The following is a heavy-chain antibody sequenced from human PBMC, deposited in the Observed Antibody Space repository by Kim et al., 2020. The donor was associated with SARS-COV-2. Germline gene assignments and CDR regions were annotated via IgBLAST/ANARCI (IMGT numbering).Heavy chain of an antibody. CDR3: ARRGSSSWFFDY. D-gene: IGHD6-13*01. J-gene: IGHJ4*02. Sequence: YANPPLKSRVTISVDTSKNQFSLKLSSVTAADTAVYYCARRGSSSWFFDYWGQGTLVTVSS. V-gene: IGHV4-39*01.